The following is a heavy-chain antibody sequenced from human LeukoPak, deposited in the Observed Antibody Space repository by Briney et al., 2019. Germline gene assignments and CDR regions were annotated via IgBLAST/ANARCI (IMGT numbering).Heavy chain of an antibody. CDR3: ARGGLMVYAVRVQNDVFDI. Sequence: ASETLSLTCAVYGGSFSAYYWSWIRQPPGKGLEWIGEINHSGSTNYNPSLKSRVTISVDTSKNQFSLKLSAVTAADTAVYYCARGGLMVYAVRVQNDVFDIWGQGTMVTVSS. CDR1: GGSFSAYY. V-gene: IGHV4-34*01. J-gene: IGHJ3*02. CDR2: INHSGST. D-gene: IGHD2-8*01.